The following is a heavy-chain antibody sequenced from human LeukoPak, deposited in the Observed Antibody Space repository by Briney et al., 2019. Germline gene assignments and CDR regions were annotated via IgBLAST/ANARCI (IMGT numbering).Heavy chain of an antibody. J-gene: IGHJ4*03. CDR2: IRYDGSNK. CDR3: ARDRGYTRTNTDGYPVFDL. V-gene: IGHV3-30*02. D-gene: IGHD5-24*01. CDR1: GFTFSSYG. Sequence: QPGGSLRLSCAASGFTFSSYGMHWVRQAPGKGLEWVAFIRYDGSNKYYADSVKGRFSISRDNVNNALYLQMDNLRVEDTGVYYCARDRGYTRTNTDGYPVFDLWGQGTLVTVSS.